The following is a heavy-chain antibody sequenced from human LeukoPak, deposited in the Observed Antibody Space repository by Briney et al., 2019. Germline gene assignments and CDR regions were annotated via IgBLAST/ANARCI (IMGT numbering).Heavy chain of an antibody. CDR2: IYYSGST. D-gene: IGHD6-13*01. CDR1: GGSISSYY. CDR3: ARSIAAAGGSWFDP. Sequence: SETLSLTCTVSGGSISSYYWSWIRQPPGKGLEWIGYIYYSGSTNYNPSLKSRVTISVDTSKNQFSLKLSSVTAADTAVYYCARSIAAAGGSWFDPWGQGTLVTVSS. J-gene: IGHJ5*02. V-gene: IGHV4-59*01.